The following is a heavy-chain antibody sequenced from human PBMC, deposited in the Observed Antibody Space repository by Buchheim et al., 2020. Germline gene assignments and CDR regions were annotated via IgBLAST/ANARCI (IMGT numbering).Heavy chain of an antibody. CDR3: ARSRGNYYFHFDY. D-gene: IGHD1-26*01. V-gene: IGHV2-70*15. CDR1: GFSLSSSGMS. J-gene: IGHJ4*01. CDR2: IDWNDDK. Sequence: QVTLRESGPALVKPTQTLTLTCTFSGFSLSSSGMSVIWIRQPPGKALEWLARIDWNDDKYYSTSLKTRLTISKDTSKDQVVLRMTNMDPVDTATYYCARSRGNYYFHFDYWGQGVLVTVSS.